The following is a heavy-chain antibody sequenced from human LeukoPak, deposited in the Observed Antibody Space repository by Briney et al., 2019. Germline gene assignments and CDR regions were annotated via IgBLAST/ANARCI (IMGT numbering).Heavy chain of an antibody. D-gene: IGHD3-16*02. CDR2: INHSGST. CDR1: GGSFSGYY. J-gene: IGHJ4*02. Sequence: SETLSLTCAVYGGSFSGYYWSWIRQPPGKGLEWIGEINHSGSTNYNPSLKSRVTISVDTSKNQFSLKLSSVTAADTAVYYCARAYDYVWGRYRYAFDYWGQGTLVTVSS. V-gene: IGHV4-34*01. CDR3: ARAYDYVWGRYRYAFDY.